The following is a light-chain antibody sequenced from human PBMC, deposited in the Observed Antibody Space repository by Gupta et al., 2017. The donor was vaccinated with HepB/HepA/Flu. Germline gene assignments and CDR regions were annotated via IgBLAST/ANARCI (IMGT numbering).Light chain of an antibody. Sequence: EIVLTQSPGTLSLSPGERATLSCRASQSVSSSYLAWYQQKPGQAPRLLIYGASSSATGIPDRFSGSGSGTDFTLTIRRLEPEDFAVYYCHQYGRSGLTLGAGTKVELK. CDR2: GAS. CDR3: HQYGRSGLT. CDR1: QSVSSSY. V-gene: IGKV3-20*01. J-gene: IGKJ4*01.